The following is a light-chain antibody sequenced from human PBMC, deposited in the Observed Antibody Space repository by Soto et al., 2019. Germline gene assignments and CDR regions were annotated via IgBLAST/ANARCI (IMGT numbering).Light chain of an antibody. CDR2: SNN. Sequence: VLTQPPSASGTPGQRVTISCSGSSSNIGSNTVNWYQQLPGTAPKLLIYSNNQRPSGVPDRFSVSKSGTSSSLDISGLQSEDEADYYCAAWDDSLNGYVFGTGTKVT. V-gene: IGLV1-44*01. J-gene: IGLJ1*01. CDR1: SSNIGSNT. CDR3: AAWDDSLNGYV.